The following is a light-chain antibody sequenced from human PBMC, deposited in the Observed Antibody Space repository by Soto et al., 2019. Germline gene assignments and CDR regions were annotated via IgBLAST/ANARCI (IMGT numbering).Light chain of an antibody. Sequence: EIVMTQSTATLSVSPGDGATRSCRASQTVNNNYVAWYQQKPGQAPRLLIYAASTRATGVPARFSGSGSGTEFTLTISSLQSEDFAVYFCQQHDVWPATFGQGTKVDIK. CDR1: QTVNNN. CDR3: QQHDVWPAT. V-gene: IGKV3-15*01. CDR2: AAS. J-gene: IGKJ1*01.